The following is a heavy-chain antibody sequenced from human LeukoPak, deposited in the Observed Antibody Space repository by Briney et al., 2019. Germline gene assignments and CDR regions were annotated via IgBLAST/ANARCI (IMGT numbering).Heavy chain of an antibody. CDR2: IKQDGSEK. D-gene: IGHD2-15*01. CDR3: ASSTLGYCSGGSCYYYYYYMDV. CDR1: GFTFSSYS. Sequence: GGSLRLSCAASGFTFSSYSMSWVRQAPGKGLEWVANIKQDGSEKYYVDSVKGRFTISRDNAKNSLYLQMNSLRAEDTAVYYCASSTLGYCSGGSCYYYYYYMDVWGKGTTVTVSS. V-gene: IGHV3-7*01. J-gene: IGHJ6*03.